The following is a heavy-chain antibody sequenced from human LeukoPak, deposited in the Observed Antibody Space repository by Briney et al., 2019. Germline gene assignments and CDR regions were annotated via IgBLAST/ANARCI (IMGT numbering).Heavy chain of an antibody. D-gene: IGHD2-2*01. V-gene: IGHV3-33*01. CDR1: GFTFSSYG. CDR2: IWYDGSNK. Sequence: GRSLRLSYAASGFTFSSYGMHWVRQAPGKGLEWVAVIWYDGSNKYYADSVKGRFTISRDNSKNTLYLQMNSLRAEGTAVYYCASGGHQLPYGMDVWGQGTTVTVSS. CDR3: ASGGHQLPYGMDV. J-gene: IGHJ6*02.